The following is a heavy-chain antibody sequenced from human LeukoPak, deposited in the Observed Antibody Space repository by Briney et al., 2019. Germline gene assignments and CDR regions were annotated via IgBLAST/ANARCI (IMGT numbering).Heavy chain of an antibody. CDR2: ISSSSSYI. CDR3: ARDPIDY. Sequence: PSETLSLTCAVYGGSFSGYYWSWVRQAPGKGLEWVSSISSSSSYIYYADSVKGRFTISRDNAKNSLYLQMNSLRAEDTAVYYCARDPIDYWGQGTLVTVSS. CDR1: GGSFSGYY. J-gene: IGHJ4*02. V-gene: IGHV3-21*01.